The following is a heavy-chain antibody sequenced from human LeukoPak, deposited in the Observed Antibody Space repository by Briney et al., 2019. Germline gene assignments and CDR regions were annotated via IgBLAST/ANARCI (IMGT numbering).Heavy chain of an antibody. CDR1: GFIFSDYS. CDR3: ARDSYCPNDVCYDY. V-gene: IGHV3-69-1*02. CDR2: ITTSRDQ. D-gene: IGHD2-8*01. Sequence: GGSLRLSCAASGFIFSDYSMGWVRQAPGKGLEWVSSITTSRDQYHADSVKGRFTVSRDNAKSSVYLQMNSPRADDTAVYYCARDSYCPNDVCYDYWGQGILVTVS. J-gene: IGHJ4*02.